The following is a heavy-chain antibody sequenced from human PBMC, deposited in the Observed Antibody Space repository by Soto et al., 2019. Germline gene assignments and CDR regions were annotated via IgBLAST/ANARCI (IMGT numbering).Heavy chain of an antibody. V-gene: IGHV1-24*01. CDR2: FDPEDGET. D-gene: IGHD3-9*01. CDR3: ASYLRYFDWLLYGGPKGRSKANAFDI. CDR1: GYTLTELS. J-gene: IGHJ3*02. Sequence: AASVKVSCKVSGYTLTELSMHWVRQAPGKGLEWMGGFDPEDGETIYAQKFQGRVTMTEDTSTDTAYMELSSLRSEDTAVYYCASYLRYFDWLLYGGPKGRSKANAFDIWGQGTMVTVSS.